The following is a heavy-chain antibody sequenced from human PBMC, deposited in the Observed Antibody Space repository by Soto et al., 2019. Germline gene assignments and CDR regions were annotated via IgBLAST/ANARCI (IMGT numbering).Heavy chain of an antibody. J-gene: IGHJ5*02. CDR1: GGSISSSSYY. Sequence: QLQLQESGPGLVKPSETLSLTCTVSGGSISSSSYYWGWIRQPPGKGLEWIGSIYYSGSTYYNPSLNSRVTISVDTSKNQFSLKLSSVTAADTAVYYCARIPRRAGPNWFDPWGQGTLVTVSS. CDR2: IYYSGST. D-gene: IGHD6-19*01. V-gene: IGHV4-39*01. CDR3: ARIPRRAGPNWFDP.